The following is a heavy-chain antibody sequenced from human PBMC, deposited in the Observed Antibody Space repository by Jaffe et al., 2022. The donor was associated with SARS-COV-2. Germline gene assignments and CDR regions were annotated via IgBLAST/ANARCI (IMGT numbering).Heavy chain of an antibody. CDR2: IYYSGST. D-gene: IGHD4-4*01. J-gene: IGHJ6*02. CDR1: GGSISSGDYY. V-gene: IGHV4-30-4*01. CDR3: ATMRINYVYYYYGMDV. Sequence: QVQLQESGPGLVKPSQTLSLTCTVSGGSISSGDYYWSWIRQPPGKGLEWIGYIYYSGSTYYNPSLKSRVTISVDTSKNQFSLKLSSVTAADTAVYYCATMRINYVYYYYGMDVWGQGTTVTVSS.